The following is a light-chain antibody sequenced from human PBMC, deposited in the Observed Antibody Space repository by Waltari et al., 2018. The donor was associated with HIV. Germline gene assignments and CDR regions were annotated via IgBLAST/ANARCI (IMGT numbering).Light chain of an antibody. V-gene: IGKV2-28*01. CDR2: LGS. J-gene: IGKJ4*01. CDR1: QSLLHSNGYNY. Sequence: DIVMTQSPLSLSVTPGEPASISCRSSQSLLHSNGYNYLDWYLQKPGQSPQLLIYLGSNRASGVPDRCSGSGSGTDFTLKISRVEAEDVGLYYCMQALQTPLTFGGGTKVEIK. CDR3: MQALQTPLT.